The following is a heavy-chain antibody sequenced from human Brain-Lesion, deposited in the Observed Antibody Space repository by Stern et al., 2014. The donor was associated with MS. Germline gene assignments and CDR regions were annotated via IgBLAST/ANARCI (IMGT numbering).Heavy chain of an antibody. Sequence: EVQLVESGGGLVQPGGPLGFSCAPPGFSFRPFAMGWVPQTQGRGFQWAPAFTGRGGPTYYADSVKGRFTISRDNSKNTLYLQMDSLRADDTAVYYCAKWPHHIAVAGTRYFQHWGQGTLVTVSS. CDR2: FTGRGGPT. CDR1: GFSFRPFA. J-gene: IGHJ1*01. CDR3: AKWPHHIAVAGTRYFQH. V-gene: IGHV3-23*04. D-gene: IGHD6-19*01.